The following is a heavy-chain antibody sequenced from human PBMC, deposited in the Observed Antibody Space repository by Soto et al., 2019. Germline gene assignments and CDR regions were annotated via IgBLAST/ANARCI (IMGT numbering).Heavy chain of an antibody. J-gene: IGHJ6*02. CDR1: GGTFSSYA. V-gene: IGHV1-69*13. D-gene: IGHD2-15*01. Sequence: ASVKVSCKASGGTFSSYAISWVRQAPGQGLEWMGGIIPIFGTANYAQKFQGRVTITADESTSTAYMELSSLRSEDTAVYYCARDPQAGYCSGGSCGMDVWGQGTTVTVSS. CDR3: ARDPQAGYCSGGSCGMDV. CDR2: IIPIFGTA.